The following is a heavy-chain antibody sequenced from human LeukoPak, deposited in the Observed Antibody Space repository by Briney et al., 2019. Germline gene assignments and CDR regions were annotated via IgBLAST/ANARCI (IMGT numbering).Heavy chain of an antibody. J-gene: IGHJ3*02. Sequence: ASVKVSCKASGYTFTKYYIHWVRQAPGQRPEWMGLINPGGDNTNYAQNFQGRVTMTSDTSTSTAYMELRSLRSDDTAVYYCARFGLGKHIEVAGIPFDIWGQGTMVTVSS. V-gene: IGHV1-46*01. D-gene: IGHD6-19*01. CDR2: INPGGDNT. CDR1: GYTFTKYY. CDR3: ARFGLGKHIEVAGIPFDI.